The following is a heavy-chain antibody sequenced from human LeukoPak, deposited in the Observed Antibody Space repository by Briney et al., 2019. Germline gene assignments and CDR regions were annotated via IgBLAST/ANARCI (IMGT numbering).Heavy chain of an antibody. J-gene: IGHJ4*02. CDR3: ARGDSGWYEYYFDY. CDR2: IGGSGSLI. D-gene: IGHD6-19*01. Sequence: GGSLRLSCAASGFTFSDSYMSWIRQAPGKGLEWIAFIGGSGSLIYYADSVKGRFTISRDNAKNSLYLQMNSLRAEDTAVYYCARGDSGWYEYYFDYWGQGTLVTVSS. CDR1: GFTFSDSY. V-gene: IGHV3-11*04.